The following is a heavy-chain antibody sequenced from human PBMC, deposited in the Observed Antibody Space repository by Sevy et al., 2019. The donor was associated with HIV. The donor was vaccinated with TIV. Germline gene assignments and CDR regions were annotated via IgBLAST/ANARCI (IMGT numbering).Heavy chain of an antibody. D-gene: IGHD2-2*02. CDR2: ISGSGGST. V-gene: IGHV3-23*01. Sequence: GGSLRLSCAASGFTFSSYAMSWVRQAPGKGLEWVSAISGSGGSTYYADSVKGRFTISRDNSKNTLYLQMNSLRAEDTAVYYSATSGPYQLLYQYYFDYWGQGTLVTVSS. J-gene: IGHJ4*02. CDR3: ATSGPYQLLYQYYFDY. CDR1: GFTFSSYA.